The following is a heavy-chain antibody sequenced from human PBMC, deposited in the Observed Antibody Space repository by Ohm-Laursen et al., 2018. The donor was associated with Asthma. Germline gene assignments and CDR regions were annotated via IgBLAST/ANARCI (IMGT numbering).Heavy chain of an antibody. D-gene: IGHD2-21*01. CDR1: GYSVTSYA. J-gene: IGHJ4*02. CDR3: VRDVVDRFDY. Sequence: ASVKVSCKTSGYSVTSYAFSWVRQAPGQRPEWMGWIYIGNTNYAPNFRDRITMTTDTSTNTAYMELRSLTSDDTAVYYCVRDVVDRFDYWGQGSLVIVSS. CDR2: IYIGNT. V-gene: IGHV1-18*04.